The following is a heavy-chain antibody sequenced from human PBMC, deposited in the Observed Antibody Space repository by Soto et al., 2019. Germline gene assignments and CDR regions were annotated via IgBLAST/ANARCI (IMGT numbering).Heavy chain of an antibody. CDR2: IYYSGST. CDR3: ARVLLRYFDW. V-gene: IGHV4-59*12. J-gene: IGHJ4*02. D-gene: IGHD3-9*01. CDR1: GGSISNYY. Sequence: PSETLSLTCTVSGGSISNYYWTWIRQPPGKGLEWIGYIYYSGSTNYNPSLKSRVTISVDTSKNQFSLKLSSVTAADTAVYYCARVLLRYFDWWGQGTLVTVSS.